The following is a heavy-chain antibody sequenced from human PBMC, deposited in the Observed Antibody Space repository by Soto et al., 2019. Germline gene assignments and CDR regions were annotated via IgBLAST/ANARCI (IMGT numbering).Heavy chain of an antibody. CDR3: ARDLYYDFWSGSYVTGPYYGMDV. V-gene: IGHV4-59*01. J-gene: IGHJ6*02. CDR2: IYYSGST. Sequence: SSETLFLTCTVSGGSISSYYWSWIRQPPGKGLEWIGYIYYSGSTNYNPSLTSRVTISVDTSKNQFSLKLSSVTAADTAVYYCARDLYYDFWSGSYVTGPYYGMDVWGQGTTVTVSS. CDR1: GGSISSYY. D-gene: IGHD3-3*01.